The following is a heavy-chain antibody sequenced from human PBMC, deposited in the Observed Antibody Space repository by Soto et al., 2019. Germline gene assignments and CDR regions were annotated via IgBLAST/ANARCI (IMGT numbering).Heavy chain of an antibody. J-gene: IGHJ5*02. CDR1: GFTFSSYS. CDR2: ISSSSSTI. Sequence: EVQLVESGGGLVQPGGSLRLSCAAAGFTFSSYSMNWVRQAPGKGLEWVPYISSSSSTIYYADSVKGRFTISSDNAKHSPYLPVNSLRAEDTAVYYCAREADFLNGFDPWGQGTLVTVSS. D-gene: IGHD3-3*01. V-gene: IGHV3-48*01. CDR3: AREADFLNGFDP.